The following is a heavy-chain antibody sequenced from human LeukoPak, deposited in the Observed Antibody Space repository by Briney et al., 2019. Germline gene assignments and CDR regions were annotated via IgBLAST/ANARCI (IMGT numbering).Heavy chain of an antibody. D-gene: IGHD3-22*01. CDR3: ARGGDINGSPFDY. Sequence: GGSLRLSCAVSGFTVSSNYMNWVRQAPGKGLERVSVIYSGGSTYYADSVKGRFTISRDNSKNTLSPQMNSLRAGDTAVYYCARGGDINGSPFDYWGQGTLVTVSS. V-gene: IGHV3-53*01. CDR2: IYSGGST. CDR1: GFTVSSNY. J-gene: IGHJ4*02.